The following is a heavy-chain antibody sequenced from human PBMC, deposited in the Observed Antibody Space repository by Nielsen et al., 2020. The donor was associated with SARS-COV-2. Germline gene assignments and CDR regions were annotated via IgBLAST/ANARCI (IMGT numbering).Heavy chain of an antibody. CDR2: IYYSGST. Sequence: RQAPGKGLEWIGYIYYSGSTYYNPSLKSRVTISVDTSKNQFSLKLSSVTAADTAVYYCARARGATYYDFWSGYVGYYFDYWGQGTLVTVSS. CDR3: ARARGATYYDFWSGYVGYYFDY. J-gene: IGHJ4*02. D-gene: IGHD3-3*01. V-gene: IGHV4-31*02.